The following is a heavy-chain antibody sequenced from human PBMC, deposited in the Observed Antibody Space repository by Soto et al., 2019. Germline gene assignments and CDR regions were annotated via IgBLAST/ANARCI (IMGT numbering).Heavy chain of an antibody. CDR1: GFTFSSYS. CDR2: ISSSRSTI. CDR3: ARDLIAAAGTSHYGMDV. J-gene: IGHJ6*02. D-gene: IGHD6-13*01. Sequence: EVQLVESGGGLVQPGGSLRLSCAASGFTFSSYSMNWVRQAPGKGLEWVSYISSSRSTIYYADSVKGRFTISRDNAKNSLYLQMNSLRAEDTAVYYCARDLIAAAGTSHYGMDVWGQGTTVTVSS. V-gene: IGHV3-48*01.